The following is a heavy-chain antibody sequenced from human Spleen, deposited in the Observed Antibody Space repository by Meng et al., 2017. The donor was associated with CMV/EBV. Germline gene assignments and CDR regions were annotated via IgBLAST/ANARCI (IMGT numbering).Heavy chain of an antibody. V-gene: IGHV5-51*01. Sequence: GESLKISCWGSGYSFTTYWIAWVRQMPGKGLEWMGIIYPGDSYTRYSPSFQGRVTISADKSISTAYLQWSSLKASDTAMYYCARITTGAYYDFSGPKDAFDIWGQGTLVTVSS. CDR1: GYSFTTYW. J-gene: IGHJ3*02. CDR3: ARITTGAYYDFSGPKDAFDI. D-gene: IGHD3/OR15-3a*01. CDR2: IYPGDSYT.